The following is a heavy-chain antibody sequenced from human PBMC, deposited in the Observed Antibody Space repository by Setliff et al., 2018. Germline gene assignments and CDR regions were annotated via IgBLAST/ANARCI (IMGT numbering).Heavy chain of an antibody. V-gene: IGHV3-21*01. D-gene: IGHD3-3*01. J-gene: IGHJ6*03. CDR2: ISGSSSDI. CDR1: GFIFKNYI. Sequence: GESLRLSCAASGFIFKNYIMTWVRQAPGKGLEWVASISGSSSDIYYADSVKGRFSISRDNAKNSLHLQMNSLRAEDTALFYCARAVTIFGVVTPIYFYYMDVWGKGTTVTVSS. CDR3: ARAVTIFGVVTPIYFYYMDV.